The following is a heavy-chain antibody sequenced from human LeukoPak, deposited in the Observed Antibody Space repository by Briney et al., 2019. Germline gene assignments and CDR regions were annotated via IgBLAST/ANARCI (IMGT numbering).Heavy chain of an antibody. CDR2: INTNTGNP. J-gene: IGHJ5*02. D-gene: IGHD2-2*01. Sequence: GASVKVSCKASGYTFTSYPMNWVRQAPGQGLEWMGWINTNTGNPTYAQGFTGRFVFSLDTSVSTAYLQISSLKAEDTAVYYCARGGYCSSTSCYGFFTHWFDPWGQGTLVTVSS. CDR1: GYTFTSYP. CDR3: ARGGYCSSTSCYGFFTHWFDP. V-gene: IGHV7-4-1*02.